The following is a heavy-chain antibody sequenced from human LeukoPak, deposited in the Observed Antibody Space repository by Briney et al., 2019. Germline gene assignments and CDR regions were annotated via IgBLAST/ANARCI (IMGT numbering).Heavy chain of an antibody. Sequence: GGSLRLSCAASGFSFGDYGLTWVRHAPGKGLEWVSGINWNGDSTVYADSVKGRVTISRDNAKNSLYLQMNSLRAEDTALYYCARDLRVVITGSFDSWGQGTLVTVSS. J-gene: IGHJ4*02. CDR3: ARDLRVVITGSFDS. V-gene: IGHV3-20*04. CDR1: GFSFGDYG. D-gene: IGHD3-22*01. CDR2: INWNGDST.